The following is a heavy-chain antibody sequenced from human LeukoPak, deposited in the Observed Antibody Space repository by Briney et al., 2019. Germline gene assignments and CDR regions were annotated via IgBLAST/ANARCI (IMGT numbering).Heavy chain of an antibody. J-gene: IGHJ4*02. CDR1: GYTFTGYY. V-gene: IGHV1-69*13. CDR2: IIPIFGTA. CDR3: ARDPASGG. D-gene: IGHD3-10*01. Sequence: SVKVSCKASGYTFTGYYMHWVRQAPGQGLEWMGGIIPIFGTANYAQKFQGRVTITADESTSTAYMELSSLRSEDTAVYYCARDPASGGWGQGTLVTVSS.